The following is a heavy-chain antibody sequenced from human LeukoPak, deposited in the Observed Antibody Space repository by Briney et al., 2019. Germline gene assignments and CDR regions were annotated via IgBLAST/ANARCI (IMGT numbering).Heavy chain of an antibody. V-gene: IGHV3-33*01. CDR2: IWYDGSNK. J-gene: IGHJ6*02. CDR1: GFTFSSYG. CDR3: ARDAPSPYYDFWSGYYRDYYYYGMDV. D-gene: IGHD3-3*01. Sequence: PGGSPRLSCAASGFTFSSYGMHWVRQAPGKGLEWVAVIWYDGSNKYYADSVKGRFTISRDNSKNTLYLQMNSLRAEDTAVYYCARDAPSPYYDFWSGYYRDYYYYGMDVWGQGTTVTVSS.